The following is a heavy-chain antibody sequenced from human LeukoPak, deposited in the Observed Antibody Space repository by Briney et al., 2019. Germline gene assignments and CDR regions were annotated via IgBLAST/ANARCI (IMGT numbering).Heavy chain of an antibody. CDR2: ISAYNGNT. D-gene: IGHD6-13*01. J-gene: IGHJ4*02. CDR1: GYTFTSYG. CDR3: ARDHRIAAGATSFDY. V-gene: IGHV1-18*01. Sequence: ASVKVSCKASGYTFTSYGISWVRQAPGQGLEWMGWISAYNGNTNYAQKLQGRVTMTTDTSTSTAYMELRSLRSDDTAVYYCARDHRIAAGATSFDYWGQGTLVTVSS.